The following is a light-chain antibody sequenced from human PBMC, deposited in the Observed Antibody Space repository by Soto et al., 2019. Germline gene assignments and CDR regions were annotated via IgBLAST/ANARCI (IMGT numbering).Light chain of an antibody. V-gene: IGKV1-12*01. CDR2: GAS. Sequence: DIQITQSPSSVSASVGDRVTVTCRASQNVSTWLTWYQQTPGKAPNLLIYGASTLQRGVTSRFSGSGSGTEFTLTISSLQTEDFAIYFCQQGSRFPFTFGPGTRVDFK. J-gene: IGKJ3*01. CDR3: QQGSRFPFT. CDR1: QNVSTW.